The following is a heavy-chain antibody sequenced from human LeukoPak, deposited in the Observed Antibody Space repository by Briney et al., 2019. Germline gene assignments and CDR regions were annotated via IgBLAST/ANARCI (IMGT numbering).Heavy chain of an antibody. CDR3: ARDRGGATWILFDY. V-gene: IGHV1-69*05. Sequence: ASVKVSCKASGYTFSSYGLSWVRQAPGQGLEWMGRIIPIFGTANYAQKFQGRVTITTDESTSTAYMELSSLRSEDTAVYYCARDRGGATWILFDYWGQGTLVTVSS. CDR1: GYTFSSYG. J-gene: IGHJ4*02. D-gene: IGHD5-18*01. CDR2: IIPIFGTA.